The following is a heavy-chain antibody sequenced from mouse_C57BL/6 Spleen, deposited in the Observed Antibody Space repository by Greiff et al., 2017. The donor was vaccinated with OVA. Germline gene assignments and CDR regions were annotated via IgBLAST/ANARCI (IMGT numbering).Heavy chain of an antibody. Sequence: EVKLMESGPELVKPGDSVKISCKASGYSFTGYFMNWVMQSHGKSLEWIGRINPYNGDTFYNQKFKGKATLTVDKSSSTAHMELRSLTSEDSAVYYCARGGLYYYGSSHWYFDVWGTGTTVTVSS. D-gene: IGHD1-1*01. CDR3: ARGGLYYYGSSHWYFDV. V-gene: IGHV1-20*01. CDR2: INPYNGDT. CDR1: GYSFTGYF. J-gene: IGHJ1*03.